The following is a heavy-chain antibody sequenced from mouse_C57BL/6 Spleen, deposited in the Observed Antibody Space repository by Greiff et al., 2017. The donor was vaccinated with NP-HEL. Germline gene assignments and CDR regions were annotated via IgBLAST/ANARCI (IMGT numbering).Heavy chain of an antibody. CDR3: ARMNYYGSSYEDYYFDY. CDR2: IWWDDDK. CDR1: GFSLSTFGMG. J-gene: IGHJ2*01. D-gene: IGHD1-1*01. Sequence: QVTLNVSGPGILQPSQTLSLTCSFSGFSLSTFGMGVGWIRQPSGKGLEWLAHIWWDDDKYYNPALKSRLTISKDTSKNQVFLKIANVDTADTATYYCARMNYYGSSYEDYYFDYWGQGTTLTVSS. V-gene: IGHV8-8*01.